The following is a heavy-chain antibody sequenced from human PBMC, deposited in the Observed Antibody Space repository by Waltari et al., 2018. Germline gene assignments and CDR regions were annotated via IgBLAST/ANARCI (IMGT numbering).Heavy chain of an antibody. D-gene: IGHD3-3*01. J-gene: IGHJ4*02. CDR1: GYTFTDFF. V-gene: IGHV1-2*06. CDR3: ARSGGGTTTFGVAE. Sequence: QVQLVQSGAEAKKSGASVKVSCKASGYTFTDFFIHWARQAPGQGLEWMGRINPNSGDTSYAQRFQGRVTMTGDTSITTAYMELTGLRSDDTAIYYCARSGGGTTTFGVAEWGQGSLVTVSS. CDR2: INPNSGDT.